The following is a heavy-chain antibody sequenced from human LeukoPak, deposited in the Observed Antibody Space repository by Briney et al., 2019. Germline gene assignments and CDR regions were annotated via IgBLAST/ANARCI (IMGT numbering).Heavy chain of an antibody. D-gene: IGHD2-2*01. Sequence: GGSLRLSCAASGFTFSDYYMSWIRQAPGKGLEWVPYISSSGSTIYYADSVKGRFTISRDNAKNSLYLQMNSLRAEDTAVYYCARVGDIVVVPAAPPVDYWGQGTLVTVSS. CDR2: ISSSGSTI. V-gene: IGHV3-11*01. CDR1: GFTFSDYY. J-gene: IGHJ4*02. CDR3: ARVGDIVVVPAAPPVDY.